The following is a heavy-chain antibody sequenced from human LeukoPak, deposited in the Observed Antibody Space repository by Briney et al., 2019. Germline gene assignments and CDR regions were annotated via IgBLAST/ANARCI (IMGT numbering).Heavy chain of an antibody. Sequence: ASVKVSCKASGYIFTDYYMHWVRQAPGQELGWMGRINPNSGGTNYVQKFQGRVTMTRDTSISTAYTELSSLRSEDTATYYCAREPVVLVPAAIFNWFDPWGQGTLVTVSS. V-gene: IGHV1/OR15-1*02. CDR2: INPNSGGT. J-gene: IGHJ5*02. CDR1: GYIFTDYY. CDR3: AREPVVLVPAAIFNWFDP. D-gene: IGHD2-2*01.